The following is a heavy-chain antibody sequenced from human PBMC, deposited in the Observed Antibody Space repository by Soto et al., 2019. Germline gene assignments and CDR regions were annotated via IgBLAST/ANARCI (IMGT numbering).Heavy chain of an antibody. J-gene: IGHJ6*02. CDR2: IYYSGST. D-gene: IGHD2-2*01. Sequence: SETLSLTCTVSGGSISSYYWSWIRQPPGKGLEWIGYIYYSGSTNYNPSLKSRVTISVDTSKNQFSLKLSSVTAADTAVYYCTRQRDCSSTTCLYYYYSGFDVWGQGTPVTVSS. CDR3: TRQRDCSSTTCLYYYYSGFDV. V-gene: IGHV4-59*01. CDR1: GGSISSYY.